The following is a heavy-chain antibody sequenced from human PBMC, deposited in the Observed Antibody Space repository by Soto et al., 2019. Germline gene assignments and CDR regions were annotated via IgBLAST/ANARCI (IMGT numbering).Heavy chain of an antibody. CDR2: ISSSSSTI. D-gene: IGHD3-22*01. V-gene: IGHV3-48*02. CDR1: GFTFSSYS. J-gene: IGHJ6*02. Sequence: GGSLRLSCAASGFTFSSYSMNWVRQAPGKGLEWVSYISSSSSTIYYADSVKGRFTISRDNAKNSLYLQMNSLRDEDTAVYYCARDPSISSPHYDSSGRPTFLDYCYGMDVWGQGTTVTVSS. CDR3: ARDPSISSPHYDSSGRPTFLDYCYGMDV.